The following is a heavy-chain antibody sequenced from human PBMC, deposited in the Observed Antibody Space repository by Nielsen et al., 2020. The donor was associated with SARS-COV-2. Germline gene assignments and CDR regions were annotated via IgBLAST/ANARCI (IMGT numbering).Heavy chain of an antibody. CDR3: ARTGDSSGYYRGYFDY. CDR2: IYTSGST. CDR1: GGSISSRRYH. V-gene: IGHV4-61*02. Sequence: SETLSLTCSVSGGSISSRRYHWSWIRQPAGKGLEWIGRIYTSGSTNYNPSLKSRVTISVDTSKNQFSLKLSSVTAADTAVYYCARTGDSSGYYRGYFDYWGQGTLVTVSS. J-gene: IGHJ4*02. D-gene: IGHD3-22*01.